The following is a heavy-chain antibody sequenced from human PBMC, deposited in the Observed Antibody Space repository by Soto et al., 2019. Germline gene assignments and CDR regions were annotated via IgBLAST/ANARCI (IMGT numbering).Heavy chain of an antibody. D-gene: IGHD3-16*01. CDR3: ARDLGGPDY. CDR1: GFNLSPYW. V-gene: IGHV3-74*03. CDR2: LSSDGFGA. J-gene: IGHJ4*02. Sequence: XVSLRLSFAASGFNLSPYWMHWVRQAPGRGLEWVSRLSSDGFGAAYADSVKGRFFISRDIARNTLFLQMNSLRADDTAVYYCARDLGGPDYWGRGTSVTVSS.